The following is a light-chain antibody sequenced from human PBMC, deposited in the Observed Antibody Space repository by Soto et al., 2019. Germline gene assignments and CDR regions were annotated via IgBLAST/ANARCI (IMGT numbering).Light chain of an antibody. CDR2: DAS. Sequence: EIVLTQSPATLSLSPGERATLSCRASQSISTYLAWYQQKPGQAPRLLIYDASNRATGIPARFSGSGSGTDFTLTISILEPEDFAVYYCHQRNNWPLTFGGGTKVEFK. V-gene: IGKV3-11*01. CDR3: HQRNNWPLT. CDR1: QSISTY. J-gene: IGKJ4*01.